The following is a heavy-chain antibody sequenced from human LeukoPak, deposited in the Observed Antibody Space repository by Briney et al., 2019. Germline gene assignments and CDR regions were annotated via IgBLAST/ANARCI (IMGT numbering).Heavy chain of an antibody. CDR3: ARSSVLRYFDWLSANDAFDI. V-gene: IGHV1-2*02. CDR1: GYTFTGYY. CDR2: TNPNSGGT. D-gene: IGHD3-9*01. Sequence: GSVKVSCKASGYTFTGYYMHWVGQAAGQGLAGMGWTNPNSGGTNLAQRFRGRVTMTRDTSISKAYMEQRRLRSDDTAVYYCARSSVLRYFDWLSANDAFDIWGQGTMVTVSS. J-gene: IGHJ3*02.